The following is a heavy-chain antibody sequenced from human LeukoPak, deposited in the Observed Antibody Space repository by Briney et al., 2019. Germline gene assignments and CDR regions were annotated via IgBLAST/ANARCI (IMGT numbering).Heavy chain of an antibody. J-gene: IGHJ4*02. V-gene: IGHV4-59*01. Sequence: SETLSLTCTVSGGSISSYYWSWIRQPPGKGLEWIGYIYYSGSTNYNPSLKSRVTISVDTSKNRFSLKLSSVTAADTAVYYCARVGGQKSTVFDYWGQGTLVTVSS. D-gene: IGHD3-16*01. CDR2: IYYSGST. CDR1: GGSISSYY. CDR3: ARVGGQKSTVFDY.